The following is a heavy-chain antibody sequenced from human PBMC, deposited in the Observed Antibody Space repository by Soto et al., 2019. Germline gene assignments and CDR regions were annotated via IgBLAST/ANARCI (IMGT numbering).Heavy chain of an antibody. D-gene: IGHD6-13*01. V-gene: IGHV1-69*01. CDR1: GGTFSSYA. J-gene: IGHJ4*02. Sequence: QVQLVQSGAEVKKPGSSVKVSCKASGGTFSSYAISWVRQAPGQGLEWMGGIIPIFGTANYAQKFQGRVTINADESTSTAYMELSSLRSEDTAVYYCAGATAGYSSSWYDLDYWGQGTLVTVSS. CDR3: AGATAGYSSSWYDLDY. CDR2: IIPIFGTA.